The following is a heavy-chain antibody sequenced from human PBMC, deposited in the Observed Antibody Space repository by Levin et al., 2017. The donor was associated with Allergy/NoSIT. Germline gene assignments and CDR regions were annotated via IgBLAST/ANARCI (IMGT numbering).Heavy chain of an antibody. Sequence: GGSLRLSCVVSGFTFSTYGMHWVRQAPGKGLEWVALISYDGSNKYYADSVKGRFTISRDNSKNTLYLQMNSLRAEDTAVYYCAKVAGSDGMDVWGQGTTVTVSS. J-gene: IGHJ6*02. CDR2: ISYDGSNK. V-gene: IGHV3-30*18. CDR1: GFTFSTYG. D-gene: IGHD1-14*01. CDR3: AKVAGSDGMDV.